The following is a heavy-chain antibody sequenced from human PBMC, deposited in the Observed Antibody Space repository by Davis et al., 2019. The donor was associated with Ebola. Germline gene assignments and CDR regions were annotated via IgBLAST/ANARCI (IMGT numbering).Heavy chain of an antibody. J-gene: IGHJ2*01. CDR3: AVIAAADWYFDL. V-gene: IGHV3-53*01. CDR2: IYSGGST. Sequence: PGGSLTLSCAASAFIFSSYVMSWVRQAPGKGLERVSVIYSGGSTYYADSVKGRFTISRDNSKNTLYLQMNSLRAEDTAVYYCAVIAAADWYFDLWGRGTLVTVSS. CDR1: AFIFSSYV. D-gene: IGHD6-13*01.